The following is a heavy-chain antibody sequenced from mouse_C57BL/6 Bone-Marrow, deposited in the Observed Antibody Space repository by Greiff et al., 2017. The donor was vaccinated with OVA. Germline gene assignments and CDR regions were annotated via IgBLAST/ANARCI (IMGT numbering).Heavy chain of an antibody. Sequence: QVQLQQSGAELVRPGTSVKVSCKASGYAFTNYLIEWVKQRPGQGLEWIGVINPGSGGTNYNEKFKGKATLTADKSSSTAYMQLSSLTSEDSAVYFCARTGNWYCDVWGTGTTVTVSS. CDR3: ARTGNWYCDV. D-gene: IGHD1-1*02. V-gene: IGHV1-54*01. CDR2: INPGSGGT. J-gene: IGHJ1*03. CDR1: GYAFTNYL.